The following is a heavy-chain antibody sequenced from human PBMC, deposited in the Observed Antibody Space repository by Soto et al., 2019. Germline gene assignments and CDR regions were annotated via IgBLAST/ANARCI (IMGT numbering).Heavy chain of an antibody. J-gene: IGHJ6*03. CDR1: GGSISSYY. V-gene: IGHV4-59*08. D-gene: IGHD5-12*01. CDR2: IFYSGST. Sequence: SETLSLTCTVSGGSISSYYWSWIRHPPGKGREWIGYIFYSGSTNYNPSLKSRVTISVDTSKNQFSLKLSSVTAADTAVYYCARTLSGYDLYYYYYMDVWGKGTTVTVSS. CDR3: ARTLSGYDLYYYYYMDV.